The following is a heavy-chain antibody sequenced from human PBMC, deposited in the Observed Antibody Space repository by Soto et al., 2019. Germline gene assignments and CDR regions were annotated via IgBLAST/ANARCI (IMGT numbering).Heavy chain of an antibody. CDR1: GVTFSSYS. D-gene: IGHD1-1*01. J-gene: IGHJ3*02. Sequence: XHSCAASGVTFSSYSMKWVRQAPGKWLEGVSSISSSSSYMYYADSVKGRFTISRDNAKNSLYLQMNSLRAEDTAVYYCARTGTTNAFDIWGQGTMVTVSS. V-gene: IGHV3-21*01. CDR3: ARTGTTNAFDI. CDR2: ISSSSSYM.